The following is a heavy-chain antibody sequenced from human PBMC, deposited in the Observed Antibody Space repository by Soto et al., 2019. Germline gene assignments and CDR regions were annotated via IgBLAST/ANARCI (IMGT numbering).Heavy chain of an antibody. CDR3: AKGDTSSGSLDY. CDR1: GFPFFENA. J-gene: IGHJ4*02. V-gene: IGHV3-23*01. CDR2: ISDSGATT. Sequence: QPWGSLRLSCAASGFPFFENAISCVRHSPWKGLEWVSGISDSGATTYYADSVRGRFTISRDNSKNTLYLQMKSLRAEDSASYYCAKGDTSSGSLDYWGQGALVTVSS. D-gene: IGHD6-19*01.